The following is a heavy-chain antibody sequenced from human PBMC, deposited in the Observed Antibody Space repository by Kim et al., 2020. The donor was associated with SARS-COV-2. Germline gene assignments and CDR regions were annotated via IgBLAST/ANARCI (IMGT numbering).Heavy chain of an antibody. J-gene: IGHJ5*02. D-gene: IGHD2-15*01. CDR2: INPNSGGT. CDR3: ARADIVVVVGGFDP. V-gene: IGHV1-2*02. CDR1: GYTFTGYY. Sequence: ASVKVSCKASGYTFTGYYMHWVRQAPGQGLEWMGWINPNSGGTNYAQKFQGRVTMTRDTSISTAYMELSRLRSDDTAVYYCARADIVVVVGGFDPWGQGTLVTVSS.